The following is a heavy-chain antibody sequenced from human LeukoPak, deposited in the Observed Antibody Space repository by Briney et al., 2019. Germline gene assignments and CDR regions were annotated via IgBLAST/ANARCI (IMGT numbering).Heavy chain of an antibody. J-gene: IGHJ6*02. CDR1: GFTLSTYA. V-gene: IGHV3-64D*06. CDR2: VSGNGGST. CDR3: ARGALFLWFGEGWYGMDV. Sequence: GGSLRLSCSASGFTLSTYAMHWVRQAPGKGLEHVSVVSGNGGSTYYADSVKGRFTVSRDTSKNTLYLQMSSLRVEDTAVYYCARGALFLWFGEGWYGMDVWGQGTTVTVSS. D-gene: IGHD3-10*01.